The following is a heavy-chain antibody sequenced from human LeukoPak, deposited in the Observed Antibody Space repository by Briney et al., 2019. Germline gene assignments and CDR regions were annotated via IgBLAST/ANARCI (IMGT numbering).Heavy chain of an antibody. D-gene: IGHD1-26*01. J-gene: IGHJ4*02. CDR1: GGTFSSYA. Sequence: ASVKVSCKASGGTFSSYAISWVRQAPGQGLEWMGGIIPIFGTANYAQKFQGRVTITADESTSTAYMELSSLRSEDTAVYYCARDVRGRAYSGSDEYYFDYWGQGTLVTVSS. CDR3: ARDVRGRAYSGSDEYYFDY. V-gene: IGHV1-69*13. CDR2: IIPIFGTA.